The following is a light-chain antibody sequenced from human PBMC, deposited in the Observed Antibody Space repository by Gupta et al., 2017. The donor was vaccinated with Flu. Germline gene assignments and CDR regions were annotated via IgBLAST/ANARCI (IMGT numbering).Light chain of an antibody. J-gene: IGKJ5*01. CDR2: GAS. V-gene: IGKV3-15*01. Sequence: EIVMTQSPDTLSVSPGERATLSCRASQSISSNLAWYQHKPGRAPRLLIFGASTRATGIADRFSGSGSGTEFTLTISSRESEDFAVYYCQQYDDWPPITFGQGTXVEIK. CDR3: QQYDDWPPIT. CDR1: QSISSN.